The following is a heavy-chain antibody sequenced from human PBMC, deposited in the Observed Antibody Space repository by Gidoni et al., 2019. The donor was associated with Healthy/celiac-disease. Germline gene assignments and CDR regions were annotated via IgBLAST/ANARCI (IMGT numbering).Heavy chain of an antibody. CDR2: IYYSGST. CDR1: GGSISSYY. D-gene: IGHD6-19*01. J-gene: IGHJ4*02. V-gene: IGHV4-59*01. Sequence: QVQLQESGPGLVKPSETLYLTCTVSGGSISSYYWSWIRQPPGKGLEWIGYIYYSGSTNYNPSLKSRVTISVDTSKNQFSLKLSSVTAADTAVYYCARARIGYSSGWPMYYFDYWGQGTLVTVSS. CDR3: ARARIGYSSGWPMYYFDY.